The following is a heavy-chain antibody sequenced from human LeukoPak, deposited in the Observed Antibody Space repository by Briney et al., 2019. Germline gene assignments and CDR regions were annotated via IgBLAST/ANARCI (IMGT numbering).Heavy chain of an antibody. CDR1: GYTFTSYD. CDR3: ARGFKMEPFDY. D-gene: IGHD5-24*01. Sequence: ASVKVSCKASGYTFTSYDINWVRQATGQGLEWMGWMNPNSGNTGYAQKFQGRVTITRNTSIGTAYMELSSLRSEDTAVYYCARGFKMEPFDYWGQGTLVTVSS. V-gene: IGHV1-8*03. J-gene: IGHJ4*02. CDR2: MNPNSGNT.